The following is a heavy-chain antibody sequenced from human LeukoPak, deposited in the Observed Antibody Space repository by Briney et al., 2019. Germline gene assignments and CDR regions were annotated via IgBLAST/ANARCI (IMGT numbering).Heavy chain of an antibody. Sequence: SETLSLTCAVYGGSFSDYYWSWIRQPPGEGLEWIGEINHSGSTNYNPSLKSRVTISVDTSKNQFSLKLSSVTAADTAVYYCARGRGYSSGWGVWGKGTTVTVSS. CDR3: ARGRGYSSGWGV. J-gene: IGHJ6*04. CDR2: INHSGST. CDR1: GGSFSDYY. V-gene: IGHV4-34*01. D-gene: IGHD6-19*01.